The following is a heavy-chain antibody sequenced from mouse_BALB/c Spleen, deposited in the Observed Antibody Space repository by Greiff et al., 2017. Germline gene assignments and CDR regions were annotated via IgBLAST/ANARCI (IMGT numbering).Heavy chain of an antibody. V-gene: IGHV5-17*02. CDR2: ISSGSSTI. CDR3: ARGGLRREFDY. J-gene: IGHJ2*01. D-gene: IGHD1-1*01. CDR1: GFTFSSFG. Sequence: EVQRVESGGGLVQPGGSRKLSCAASGFTFSSFGMHWVRQAPEKGLEWVAYISSGSSTIYYADTVKGRFTISRDNPKNTLFLQMTSLRSEDTAMYYCARGGLRREFDYWGQGTTLTVSS.